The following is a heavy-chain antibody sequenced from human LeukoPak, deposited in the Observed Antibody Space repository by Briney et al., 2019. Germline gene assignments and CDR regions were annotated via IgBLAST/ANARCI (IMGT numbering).Heavy chain of an antibody. V-gene: IGHV4-59*01. Sequence: SETLSLTCTVSGGSISSYYWSWIRQPPGKGLEWIGYISYSGTTNYHPSLKSRVTISVDRSKNQFSLRVTSLTAADTAVYYCARERGLFIVVVPAERAFDIWGQGTMVTVSS. CDR1: GGSISSYY. J-gene: IGHJ3*02. CDR3: ARERGLFIVVVPAERAFDI. D-gene: IGHD2-2*01. CDR2: ISYSGTT.